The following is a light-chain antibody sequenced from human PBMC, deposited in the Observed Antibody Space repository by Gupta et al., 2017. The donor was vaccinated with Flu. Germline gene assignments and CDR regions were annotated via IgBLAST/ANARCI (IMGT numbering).Light chain of an antibody. CDR1: QSVSSNY. V-gene: IGKV3-20*01. CDR2: SAS. Sequence: EIVLTQSPGTLSLSPGERATLSCRASQSVSSNYLAWYQQKPGQAPRLVMSSASSRVTGIPDRFSGSGSVTDFTLTMRSLDLGDFAVYYCHRSTSIPFTFGHGTKVDIK. CDR3: HRSTSIPFT. J-gene: IGKJ3*01.